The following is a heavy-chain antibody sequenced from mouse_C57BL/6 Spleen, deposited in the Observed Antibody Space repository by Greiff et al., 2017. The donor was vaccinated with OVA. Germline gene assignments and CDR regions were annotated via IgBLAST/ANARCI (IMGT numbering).Heavy chain of an antibody. CDR2: ISYSGST. CDR3: AKSSYDGTGYWYFDV. J-gene: IGHJ1*03. Sequence: EVHLVESGPGLAKPSQTLSLPCSVTGYSITSDYWNWIRKFPGNKLEYMGYISYSGSTYYNPSLKSRISITRDTSKNQYYLQLNSVTTEDTATYYCAKSSYDGTGYWYFDVWGTGTTVTVSS. D-gene: IGHD2-3*01. CDR1: GYSITSDY. V-gene: IGHV3-8*01.